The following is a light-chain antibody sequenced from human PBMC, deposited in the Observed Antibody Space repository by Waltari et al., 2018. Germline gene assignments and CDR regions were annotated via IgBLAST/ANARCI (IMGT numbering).Light chain of an antibody. CDR1: QSISSW. J-gene: IGKJ5*01. Sequence: DIQMTQSPSALSASVGDRVTITCRASQSISSWLAWYQQKPGEVPKLLIQKSSHLQGGVPSRFSGSGSGTEMTLTISSLQSDDFAIYYCQQYSDDPMTFGQGTRLENK. CDR3: QQYSDDPMT. V-gene: IGKV1-5*03. CDR2: KSS.